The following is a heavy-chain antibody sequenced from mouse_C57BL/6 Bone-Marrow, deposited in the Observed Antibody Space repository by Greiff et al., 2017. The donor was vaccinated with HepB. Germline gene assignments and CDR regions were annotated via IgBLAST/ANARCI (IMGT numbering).Heavy chain of an antibody. CDR3: ARLGYGNYEGVDY. CDR1: GFTFSDYY. D-gene: IGHD2-1*01. V-gene: IGHV5-16*01. Sequence: EVHLVESEGGLVQPGSSMKLSCTASGFTFSDYYMAWVRQVPEKGLEWVANINYDGSSTYYLDSLKSRFIISRDNAKNILYLQMSSLKSEDTATYYCARLGYGNYEGVDYWGQGTTLTVSS. CDR2: INYDGSST. J-gene: IGHJ2*01.